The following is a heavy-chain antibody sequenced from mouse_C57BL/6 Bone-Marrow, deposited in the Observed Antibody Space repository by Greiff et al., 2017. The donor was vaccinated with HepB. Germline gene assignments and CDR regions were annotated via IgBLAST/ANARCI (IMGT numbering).Heavy chain of an antibody. Sequence: EVHLVESGGGLVKPGGSLKLSCAASGFTFSDYGMHWVRQAPEKGLEWVAYISSGSSTIYYADTVKGRFTISRDNAKNTLFLQMTSLRSEDTAMYYCARTLSYYGSSLDYWGQGTTLTVSS. D-gene: IGHD1-1*01. J-gene: IGHJ2*01. V-gene: IGHV5-17*01. CDR2: ISSGSSTI. CDR1: GFTFSDYG. CDR3: ARTLSYYGSSLDY.